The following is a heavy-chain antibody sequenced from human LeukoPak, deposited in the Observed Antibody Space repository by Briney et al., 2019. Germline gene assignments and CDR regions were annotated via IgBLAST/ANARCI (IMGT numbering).Heavy chain of an antibody. V-gene: IGHV3-21*06. CDR1: GFTFSSYS. Sequence: GRSLRLSCAASGFTFSSYSMDWVRQAPGKGLEWVSSISSSSTYIYYADSVKGRFTISRDNAKNSLYLQMNSLRAEDTAVYYCARGISVYHAFDIWGQGTMVTVSS. D-gene: IGHD3-3*01. J-gene: IGHJ3*02. CDR3: ARGISVYHAFDI. CDR2: ISSSSTYI.